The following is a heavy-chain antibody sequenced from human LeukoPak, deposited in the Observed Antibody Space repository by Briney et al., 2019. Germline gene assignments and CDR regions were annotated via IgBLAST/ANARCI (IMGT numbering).Heavy chain of an antibody. CDR2: ISGSGTNT. Sequence: DGSLPHSCAASGFTFTNYAMSWVRQAPGKGLEWVSVISGSGTNTYYADSVKGRFTISRDNSKNTLSLQMNSLRAGDTAVYYCAKDRWTSLPGHLDYWVRATIATVSS. J-gene: IGHJ4*02. V-gene: IGHV3-23*01. D-gene: IGHD3/OR15-3a*01. CDR1: GFTFTNYA. CDR3: AKDRWTSLPGHLDY.